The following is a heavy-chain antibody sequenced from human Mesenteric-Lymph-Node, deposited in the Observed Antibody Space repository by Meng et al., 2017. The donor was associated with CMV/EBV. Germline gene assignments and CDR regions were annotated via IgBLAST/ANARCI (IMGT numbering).Heavy chain of an antibody. D-gene: IGHD2-2*01. J-gene: IGHJ4*02. Sequence: GESLKISCTASGLTFGDYAMSWVRQAPGKGLEWVGFIRSKAYGGTTEYAASVKGRFTISRDDSKSIAYLQMNSLKTEDTAVYYCTRPIVVVPAATYDYWGQGTLVTVSS. CDR1: GLTFGDYA. CDR3: TRPIVVVPAATYDY. V-gene: IGHV3-49*04. CDR2: IRSKAYGGTT.